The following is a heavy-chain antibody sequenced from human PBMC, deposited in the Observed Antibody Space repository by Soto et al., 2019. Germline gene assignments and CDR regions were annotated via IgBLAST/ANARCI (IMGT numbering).Heavy chain of an antibody. CDR3: ARDRGNHRGGSLVY. CDR1: GFTFSSYG. V-gene: IGHV3-33*01. Sequence: QVQLVESGGGVVQPGRSLRLSCAASGFTFSSYGMHWVRQAPGKGLEWVAVIWYDGSNKYYADSVKGRFTISRDNSKNTLYLQRNSLRAEDTAVYYCARDRGNHRGGSLVYWGQGTLVTVSS. J-gene: IGHJ4*02. CDR2: IWYDGSNK. D-gene: IGHD2-15*01.